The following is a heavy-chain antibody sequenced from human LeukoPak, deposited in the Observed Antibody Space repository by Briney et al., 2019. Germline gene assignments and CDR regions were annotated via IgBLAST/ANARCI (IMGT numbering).Heavy chain of an antibody. V-gene: IGHV4-59*01. CDR3: ARYNRRSPINYYDSSGFRAHFDY. CDR2: IYYSGST. J-gene: IGHJ4*02. Sequence: SETLSLTCTVSGGSISSYYWNWIRQPPGKGLEWIGYIYYSGSTKYNPSLKSRVTISVDTSKNQFSLKVSSVTAADTAVYYCARYNRRSPINYYDSSGFRAHFDYWGQGTLVTVSS. D-gene: IGHD3-22*01. CDR1: GGSISSYY.